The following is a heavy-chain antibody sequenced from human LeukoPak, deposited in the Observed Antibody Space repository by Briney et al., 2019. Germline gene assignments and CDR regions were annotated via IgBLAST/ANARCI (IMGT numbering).Heavy chain of an antibody. J-gene: IGHJ4*02. CDR2: IYSGGST. V-gene: IGHV3-66*01. D-gene: IGHD3-10*01. CDR1: GFTFSSYW. Sequence: GGSLRLSCAASGFTFSSYWMSWVRQAPGKGLEWVSVIYSGGSTYYADSVKGRFTISRDNSKNTLYLQMNSLRAEDTAVYYCARDMGITMVRGVTGSDYWGQGTLVTVSS. CDR3: ARDMGITMVRGVTGSDY.